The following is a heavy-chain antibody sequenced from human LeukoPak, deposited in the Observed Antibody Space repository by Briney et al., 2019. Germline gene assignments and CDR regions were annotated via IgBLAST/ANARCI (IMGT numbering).Heavy chain of an antibody. CDR2: IDMSATTI. CDR3: AKAVLTGENGAFDI. V-gene: IGHV3-11*01. D-gene: IGHD7-27*01. Sequence: PGGSLRLSCAASGFTFSDYYMGWIRQAPGKGLEWVSYIDMSATTIYYADSVKGRFTISRDNAKNSLFLQMNSLRAEDTAVYYCAKAVLTGENGAFDIWGQGTMVTVSS. J-gene: IGHJ3*02. CDR1: GFTFSDYY.